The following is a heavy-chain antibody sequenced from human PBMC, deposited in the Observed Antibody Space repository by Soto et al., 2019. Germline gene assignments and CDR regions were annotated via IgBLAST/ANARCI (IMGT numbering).Heavy chain of an antibody. Sequence: QVQLQQWGAGLVKPSETLSLSCAVYVQSFSGHSWAWIRQPPGQGLEWIGEINESGSTYYNPSLKSRVTISTDTSKNQFSLKLSSVSAADTAAYFCARGSGIVALPGELEDVNYDYWGQGTLVNVSS. V-gene: IGHV4-34*01. J-gene: IGHJ4*02. CDR2: INESGST. CDR1: VQSFSGHS. CDR3: ARGSGIVALPGELEDVNYDY. D-gene: IGHD1-1*01.